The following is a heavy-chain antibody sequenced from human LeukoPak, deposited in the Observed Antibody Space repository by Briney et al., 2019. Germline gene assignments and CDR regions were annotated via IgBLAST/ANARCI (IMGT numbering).Heavy chain of an antibody. J-gene: IGHJ1*01. CDR3: ARGGSDHGEYFQH. V-gene: IGHV4-61*05. Sequence: SETLSLTRTVSGVSISSSNSYWGWIRQPPGKGLEWIGYIHYSGSTNYNPSLKSRVTISVDTSNNQFSLKLSSVTAADTAVYYCARGGSDHGEYFQHWGQGTLVTVSS. CDR2: IHYSGST. D-gene: IGHD2-21*02. CDR1: GVSISSSNSY.